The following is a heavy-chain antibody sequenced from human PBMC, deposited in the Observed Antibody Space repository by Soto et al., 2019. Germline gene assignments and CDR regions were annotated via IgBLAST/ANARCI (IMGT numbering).Heavy chain of an antibody. CDR3: ARGSYDILTGYYNDWFDP. Sequence: QVQLVQSGAEVKKPGASVTVSCKASGYTFTSYDINWVRQATGQGLEWMGWMNPISGNTGYAQKFQGRVTMTRNTSITTAYMELSSLRSDDTAEYYCARGSYDILTGYYNDWFDPWGQGTLVTVSS. V-gene: IGHV1-8*01. D-gene: IGHD3-9*01. CDR1: GYTFTSYD. J-gene: IGHJ5*02. CDR2: MNPISGNT.